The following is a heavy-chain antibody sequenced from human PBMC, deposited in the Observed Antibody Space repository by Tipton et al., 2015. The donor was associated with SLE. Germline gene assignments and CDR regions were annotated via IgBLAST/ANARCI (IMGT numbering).Heavy chain of an antibody. CDR3: ARHAGLYNWFDP. CDR1: GGSMTSYY. J-gene: IGHJ5*02. Sequence: LRLSCTVFGGSMTSYYWTWIRQPPGKGLEWIGYIHYTGSANYNPSLKSRVTISVDTSKNQFSLRVRSVTAADTAVYYCARHAGLYNWFDPWGQGTLVTVSS. V-gene: IGHV4-59*01. CDR2: IHYTGSA.